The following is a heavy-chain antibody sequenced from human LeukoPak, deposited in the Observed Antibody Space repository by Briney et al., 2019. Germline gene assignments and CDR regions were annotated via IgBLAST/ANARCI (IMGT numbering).Heavy chain of an antibody. CDR3: ATSTVTEHSDY. CDR1: GGSFSGYY. J-gene: IGHJ4*02. Sequence: SSETLSLTCAVYGGSFSGYYWSWIRQPPGKGLEWIGEINHSGSTNYNPSLKSRVTISVDTSKNQFSLKLSSVTAADTAVYYCATSTVTEHSDYWGQGTLVTVSS. D-gene: IGHD4-17*01. V-gene: IGHV4-34*01. CDR2: INHSGST.